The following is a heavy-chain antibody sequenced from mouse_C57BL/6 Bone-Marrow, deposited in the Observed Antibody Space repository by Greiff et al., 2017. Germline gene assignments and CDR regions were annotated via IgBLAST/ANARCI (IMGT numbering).Heavy chain of an antibody. Sequence: EVKLMESGGGLVQPGGSMKLSCVASGFTFSNYWMNWVRQSPEKGLEWVAQIRLKSDNYATHYAESVKGRFTISRDDSKSSVYLQMHNLRAEDTGIYYCTGAPWFAYWGQGTLVTVSA. J-gene: IGHJ3*01. CDR2: IRLKSDNYAT. CDR1: GFTFSNYW. V-gene: IGHV6-3*01. CDR3: TGAPWFAY.